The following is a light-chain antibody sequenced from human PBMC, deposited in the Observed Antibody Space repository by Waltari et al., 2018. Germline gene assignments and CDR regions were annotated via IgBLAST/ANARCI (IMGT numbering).Light chain of an antibody. J-gene: IGLJ1*01. Sequence: QPVLTQPPSVSGAPGQRVTISCTGSSSNIGAGYDVHWYQQLPGTAPQVIVSDISDRPSGVPDRFSGSKSDTSASLAITGLQAEDEADYYCQSYDTSLSGYVFGTGTKVTVL. CDR3: QSYDTSLSGYV. V-gene: IGLV1-40*01. CDR2: DIS. CDR1: SSNIGAGYD.